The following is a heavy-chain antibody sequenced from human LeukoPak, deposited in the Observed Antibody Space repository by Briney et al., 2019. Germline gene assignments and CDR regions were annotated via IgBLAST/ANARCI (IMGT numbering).Heavy chain of an antibody. Sequence: GGSLRLSCTASKFTFSHYGMQWVRQAPGKGLEWVAVMSKDGSDKYYPGSVRGRFTISRDNSKNTIYLQMDSLRAEDTAIYYCARDYWWNYDYWGQGTLVTVSS. CDR1: KFTFSHYG. J-gene: IGHJ4*02. CDR3: ARDYWWNYDY. V-gene: IGHV3-30*03. D-gene: IGHD1-7*01. CDR2: MSKDGSDK.